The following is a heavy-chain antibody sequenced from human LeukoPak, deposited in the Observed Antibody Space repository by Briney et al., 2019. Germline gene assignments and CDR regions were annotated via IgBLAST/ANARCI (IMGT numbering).Heavy chain of an antibody. CDR1: GGSISSHY. V-gene: IGHV4-59*11. CDR2: IYYSGST. Sequence: SETLSLTCTVSGGSISSHYWSWIRQPPGKGLEWIGYIYYSGSTNYNPTLKSRVTISVDTSKNQFSLKLSSVTAADTAVYYCARLEWLSLYYYYYYMDVWGKGTTVTVSS. J-gene: IGHJ6*03. D-gene: IGHD3-3*01. CDR3: ARLEWLSLYYYYYYMDV.